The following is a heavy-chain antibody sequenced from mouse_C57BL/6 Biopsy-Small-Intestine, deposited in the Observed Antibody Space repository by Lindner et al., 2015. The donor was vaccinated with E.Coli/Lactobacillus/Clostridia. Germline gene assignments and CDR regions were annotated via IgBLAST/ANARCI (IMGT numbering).Heavy chain of an antibody. CDR2: INPYNNGA. J-gene: IGHJ3*01. CDR3: TRMGVISSGFAY. V-gene: IGHV1-14*01. CDR1: GYTFTTYV. D-gene: IGHD2-1*01. Sequence: VQLQESGPELVKPGASVKMSCKASGYTFTTYVVHWVKLKPGQGLEWIGFINPYNNGANYNEKFKGKATLTSDISSTTAYMELSSLTSEDSAVYYCTRMGVISSGFAYWGQGTLVTVSA.